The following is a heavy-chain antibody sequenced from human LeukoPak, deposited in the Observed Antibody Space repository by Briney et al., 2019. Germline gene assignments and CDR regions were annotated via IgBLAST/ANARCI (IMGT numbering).Heavy chain of an antibody. V-gene: IGHV4-34*01. D-gene: IGHD3-10*01. J-gene: IGHJ6*04. CDR3: VRGAVVRGGRYYYYCGMDV. CDR2: INHSGST. Sequence: PSETLSLTCAVYGGSFSGYYWSWVRQPPGKGLEWLGEINHSGSTNYNPSLKSRVTISVDTSKNQFSLKLSSATAADTAVYCCVRGAVVRGGRYYYYCGMDVWGKGTTVSVSS. CDR1: GGSFSGYY.